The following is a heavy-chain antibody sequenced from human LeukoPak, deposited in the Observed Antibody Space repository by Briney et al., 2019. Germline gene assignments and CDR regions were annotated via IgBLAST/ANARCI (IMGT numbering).Heavy chain of an antibody. D-gene: IGHD6-19*01. V-gene: IGHV4-4*07. CDR1: GGSISSYY. Sequence: SETLSLTCTVSGGSISSYYWSWIRQPAGEGLEWIGRIYTSGSTNYNPSRKSRVTMSVDTSKNQFSLKLSSVTAADTAVYYCARDPTHHSSGWYAGGYAFDIWGQGTMVTVSS. J-gene: IGHJ3*02. CDR3: ARDPTHHSSGWYAGGYAFDI. CDR2: IYTSGST.